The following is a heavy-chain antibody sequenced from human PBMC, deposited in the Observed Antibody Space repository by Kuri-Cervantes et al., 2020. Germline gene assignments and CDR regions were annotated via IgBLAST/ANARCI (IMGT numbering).Heavy chain of an antibody. CDR2: INSDGSST. V-gene: IGHV3-74*01. Sequence: LSLTCAASGFTFSSYWMHWVRQAPGKGLVWVSRINSDGSSTSYADSVKGRFTISRGNAKNTLYLQMSSLRAEDTAVYYCAKAGGGSGSYGDYYYYGMDVWGQGTTVTVSS. CDR1: GFTFSSYW. CDR3: AKAGGGSGSYGDYYYYGMDV. J-gene: IGHJ6*02. D-gene: IGHD3-10*01.